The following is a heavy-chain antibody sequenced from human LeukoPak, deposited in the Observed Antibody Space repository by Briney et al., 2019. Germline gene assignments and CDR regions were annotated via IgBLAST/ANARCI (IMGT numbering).Heavy chain of an antibody. J-gene: IGHJ4*02. D-gene: IGHD3-16*02. CDR1: GLIFRNAG. CDR3: TTDLVGEYYFDY. CDR2: IKSKTDGGTT. V-gene: IGHV3-15*07. Sequence: MAGGPFNPSCEAPGLIFRNAGMNGSRQAQGKGLEWVGRIKSKTDGGTTDYAAPVKGRFTISRDDSKNTLYLQMNSLKTEDTAVYYCTTDLVGEYYFDYWGQGTLVTVSS.